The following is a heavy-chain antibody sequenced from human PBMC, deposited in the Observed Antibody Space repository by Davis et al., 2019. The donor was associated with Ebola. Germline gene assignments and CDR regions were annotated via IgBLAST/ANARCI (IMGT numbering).Heavy chain of an antibody. CDR3: VRGWGRTGMGV. D-gene: IGHD1-26*01. V-gene: IGHV6-1*01. CDR1: GDSVPSGG. CDR2: TYYSSKWFN. J-gene: IGHJ6*02. Sequence: PSETLSLTCVISGDSVPSGGWNWIRQSPSRGLEWLGRTYYSSKWFNDYAVSVNGRITINPDTSKNQFSLQLNSVTPEDTAVYYCVRGWGRTGMGVWGQGTTVTVSS.